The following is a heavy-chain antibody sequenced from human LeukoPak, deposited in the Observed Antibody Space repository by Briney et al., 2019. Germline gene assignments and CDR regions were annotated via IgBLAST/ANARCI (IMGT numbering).Heavy chain of an antibody. CDR1: GFSFRDYY. D-gene: IGHD3-22*01. CDR3: ARHYYDSRYPTSGYYMDV. J-gene: IGHJ6*03. CDR2: ISNSGTDT. V-gene: IGHV3-11*03. Sequence: GGSLRLSCEGSGFSFRDYYMSWIRQTPGKGLEWDSYISNSGTDTNYADSVKGRFTISRDNAKNSLYLQMDSLRAEDTALYYCARHYYDSRYPTSGYYMDVWGKGTTVTVSS.